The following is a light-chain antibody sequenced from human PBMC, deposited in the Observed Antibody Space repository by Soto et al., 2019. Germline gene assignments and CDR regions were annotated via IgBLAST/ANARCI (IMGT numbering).Light chain of an antibody. CDR1: QSVSNNY. J-gene: IGKJ1*01. V-gene: IGKV3-20*01. Sequence: EMVLTQPPGTLSLSPGERATLSCRASQSVSNNYLAWYEQKPGQAPRLLIYGASNRATGIPDRLSGSGSGTDFTLTISRLEPEDFAVYYCQQYGSSGTFGQGTKVDIK. CDR3: QQYGSSGT. CDR2: GAS.